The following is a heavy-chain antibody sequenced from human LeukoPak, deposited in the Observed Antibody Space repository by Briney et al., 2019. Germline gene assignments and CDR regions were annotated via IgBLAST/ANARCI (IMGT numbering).Heavy chain of an antibody. CDR3: ATLPEGVIMGLGGGYYYYGMDV. D-gene: IGHD3-10*01. CDR1: GGTFSSYA. V-gene: IGHV1-69*06. Sequence: ASVKVSCKASGGTFSSYAISWVRQAPGQGLEWMGGIIPIFGTANYAQKFQGRVTITADKSTSTAYMELSNLRSEDTAVYYCATLPEGVIMGLGGGYYYYGMDVWGQGTTVTVSS. J-gene: IGHJ6*02. CDR2: IIPIFGTA.